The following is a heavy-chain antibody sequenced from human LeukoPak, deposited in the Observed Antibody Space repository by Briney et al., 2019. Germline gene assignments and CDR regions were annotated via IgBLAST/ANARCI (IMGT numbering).Heavy chain of an antibody. V-gene: IGHV3-23*01. CDR3: AKDRYSSSWYVLGWFDP. Sequence: PGGSLRLSCAASGFTFSSYAMSWVRQAPGKGLEWVSAISGSGGSTYYADSMKGRFTISRDNSKNTLYLQMNSLRAEDTAVYYCAKDRYSSSWYVLGWFDPWGQGTLVTVSS. CDR1: GFTFSSYA. CDR2: ISGSGGST. J-gene: IGHJ5*02. D-gene: IGHD6-13*01.